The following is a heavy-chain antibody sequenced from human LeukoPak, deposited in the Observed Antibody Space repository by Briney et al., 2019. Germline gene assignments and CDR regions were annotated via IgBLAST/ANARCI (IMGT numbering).Heavy chain of an antibody. Sequence: ASVKVSCKVSGYTLTELSMHWVRQAPGKGLEWMGGFDPEDGETIYAQKFQGRVTMTEDTSTDTAYMELSSLRSEDTAVYYCARGLPYYYDSSGYYLFDYWGQGTLVTVSS. D-gene: IGHD3-22*01. CDR1: GYTLTELS. J-gene: IGHJ4*02. V-gene: IGHV1-24*01. CDR2: FDPEDGET. CDR3: ARGLPYYYDSSGYYLFDY.